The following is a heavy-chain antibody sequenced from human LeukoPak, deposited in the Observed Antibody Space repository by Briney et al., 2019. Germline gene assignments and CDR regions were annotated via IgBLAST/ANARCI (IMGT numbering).Heavy chain of an antibody. CDR2: ISDSGGST. Sequence: GGSLRLSCSASGCIFSNYGMHWVRQAPGKGLESVSVISDSGGSTNYADSVKGRFTISRDNSKNTLYLQMNSLRAEDTAVYYCAKDPIGSSYYGGDSWGQGTLVTVFS. V-gene: IGHV3-23*01. CDR1: GCIFSNYG. D-gene: IGHD6-13*01. J-gene: IGHJ4*02. CDR3: AKDPIGSSYYGGDS.